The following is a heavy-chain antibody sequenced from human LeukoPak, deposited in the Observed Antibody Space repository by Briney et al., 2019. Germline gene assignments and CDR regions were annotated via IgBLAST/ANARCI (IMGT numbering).Heavy chain of an antibody. D-gene: IGHD6-6*01. V-gene: IGHV3-30*18. Sequence: AGGSLRLSCAASGFTFSSHLMHWVRQAPGKGLEWLTVMSLDGHSKYYADSVRGRFTVSIDSSKNTLYLQMDSLRTEDTAIYYCAKGSWYGGSSDEDYWGQGTLVIVSS. CDR1: GFTFSSHL. CDR3: AKGSWYGGSSDEDY. J-gene: IGHJ4*02. CDR2: MSLDGHSK.